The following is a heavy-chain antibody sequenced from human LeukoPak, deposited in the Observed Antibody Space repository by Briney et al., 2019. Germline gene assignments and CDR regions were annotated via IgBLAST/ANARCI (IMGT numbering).Heavy chain of an antibody. CDR1: GYTLTELS. D-gene: IGHD6-13*01. CDR3: ATAARYSSSRLSPPHFDY. Sequence: VASVKVSCKVSGYTLTELSMHWVRQAPGKGPEWMGGFDPEDGETIYAQKFQGRVTMTEDTSTDTAYMELSSLRSEDTAVYYCATAARYSSSRLSPPHFDYWGQGTLVTVSS. CDR2: FDPEDGET. V-gene: IGHV1-24*01. J-gene: IGHJ4*02.